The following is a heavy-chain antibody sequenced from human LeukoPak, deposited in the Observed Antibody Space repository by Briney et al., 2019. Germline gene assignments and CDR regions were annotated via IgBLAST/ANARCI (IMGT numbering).Heavy chain of an antibody. V-gene: IGHV4-61*02. D-gene: IGHD3-16*02. Sequence: SETLSLTCTVSGGSISSGSYYWSWIRQPAGKALEWSGRIYNSGSTNYNPSLKSRVTISVDTSKNQFSLDLSSVTAADTAVYYCARDYPDDYVWGSYRSDYWGQGTLVTVSS. CDR3: ARDYPDDYVWGSYRSDY. CDR1: GGSISSGSYY. J-gene: IGHJ4*02. CDR2: IYNSGST.